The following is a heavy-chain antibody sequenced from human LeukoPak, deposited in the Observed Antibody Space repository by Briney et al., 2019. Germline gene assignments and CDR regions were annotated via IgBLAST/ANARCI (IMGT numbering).Heavy chain of an antibody. CDR2: ISSTGSTI. D-gene: IGHD1-7*01. V-gene: IGHV3-48*01. CDR3: VRDSLSWNYHKIAFDI. J-gene: IGHJ3*02. CDR1: GFTFNTCS. Sequence: GGSLRLSCAVSGFTFNTCSMNWVRQAPGKGLEWVSYISSTGSTIYYADSVKGRFIISRDNGKNSLFLQMNSLRAEDSAVYYYVRDSLSWNYHKIAFDIWGQGTMVTVSS.